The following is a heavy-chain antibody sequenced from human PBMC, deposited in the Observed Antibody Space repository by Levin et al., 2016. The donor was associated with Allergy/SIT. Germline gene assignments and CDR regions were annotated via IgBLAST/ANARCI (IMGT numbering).Heavy chain of an antibody. Sequence: SETLSLTCAVYGGSFSGYYWSWIRQPPGKGLEWIGEINHSGSTNYNPSLKSRVTISVDTSKNQFSLKLSSVTAADTAVYYCARGRYCSGGSCRWGQLWPSNYFDYWGQGTLVTVSS. CDR2: INHSGST. CDR3: ARGRYCSGGSCRWGQLWPSNYFDY. V-gene: IGHV4-34*01. J-gene: IGHJ4*02. D-gene: IGHD2-15*01. CDR1: GGSFSGYY.